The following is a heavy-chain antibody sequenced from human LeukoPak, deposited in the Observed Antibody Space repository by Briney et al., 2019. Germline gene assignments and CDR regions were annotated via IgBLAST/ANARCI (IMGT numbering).Heavy chain of an antibody. CDR1: GFTFSSYA. CDR3: AKYRITMIVVGGAFDI. V-gene: IGHV3-23*01. J-gene: IGHJ3*02. CDR2: ISGSGGST. D-gene: IGHD3-22*01. Sequence: PGGCLSLSCAASGFTFSSYAMSWVRQAPGKGLEWVSAISGSGGSTYYADSVKGRFTISRDNSKNTLYLQMNSLRAEDTAVYYCAKYRITMIVVGGAFDIWGQGTMVTVSS.